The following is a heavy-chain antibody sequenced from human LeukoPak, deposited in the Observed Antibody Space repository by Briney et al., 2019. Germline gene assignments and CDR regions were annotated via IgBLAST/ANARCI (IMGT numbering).Heavy chain of an antibody. CDR3: ARGGYSSSWYKVATRYFDY. Sequence: GGSLRLSCAASGFTFSSYAMHWVRQAPGKGLEWVAVISYDGSNKYYADSVKGRFTISRDNSKNTLCLQMNSLRAEDTAVYYCARGGYSSSWYKVATRYFDYWGQGTLVTVSS. J-gene: IGHJ4*02. V-gene: IGHV3-30*04. CDR2: ISYDGSNK. CDR1: GFTFSSYA. D-gene: IGHD6-13*01.